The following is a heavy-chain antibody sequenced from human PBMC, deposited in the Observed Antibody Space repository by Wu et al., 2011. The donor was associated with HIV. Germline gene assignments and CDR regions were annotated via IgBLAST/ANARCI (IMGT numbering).Heavy chain of an antibody. Sequence: GTLSSYAISWVRQALDKGLSGWRIILXLVQQTTHRSSRAESRFTTDESTSTAYMELSSLRSEDTAVYYCARAVPYYYESSGYQTPPGYFDYWGQGTLVTVSS. V-gene: IGHV1-69*05. CDR2: IILXLVQ. J-gene: IGHJ4*02. CDR1: GTLSSYA. D-gene: IGHD3-22*01. CDR3: ARAVPYYYESSGYQTPPGYFDY.